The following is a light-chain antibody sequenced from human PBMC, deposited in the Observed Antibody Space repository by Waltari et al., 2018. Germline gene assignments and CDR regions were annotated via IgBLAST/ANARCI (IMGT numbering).Light chain of an antibody. CDR2: DAS. CDR1: QSVSSN. V-gene: IGKV3-15*01. J-gene: IGKJ2*01. Sequence: EIVLTQSPGTLSVSTGERATVSCRASQSVSSNLAWYQQKPGQAPRLLIHDASTRATGVPARFSGSGSGTEFTLTISSLQSEDFAVYYCQQYNDWPPGYTFGQGTKLEI. CDR3: QQYNDWPPGYT.